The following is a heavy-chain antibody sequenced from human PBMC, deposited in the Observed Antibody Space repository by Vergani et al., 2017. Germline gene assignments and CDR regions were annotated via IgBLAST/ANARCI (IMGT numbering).Heavy chain of an antibody. CDR3: ARLQYCSSTSCYTDYYYGMDV. Sequence: EVQLVQSGAEVKKPGESLRISCKGSGYSFTSYWIGWVRQMPGKGLEWMGIIYPGDSDTRYSPSFQGQVTISADKSISTAYLQWSSLKASDTAMYYCARLQYCSSTSCYTDYYYGMDVWSQGTTVTVSS. D-gene: IGHD2-2*02. V-gene: IGHV5-51*01. J-gene: IGHJ6*02. CDR2: IYPGDSDT. CDR1: GYSFTSYW.